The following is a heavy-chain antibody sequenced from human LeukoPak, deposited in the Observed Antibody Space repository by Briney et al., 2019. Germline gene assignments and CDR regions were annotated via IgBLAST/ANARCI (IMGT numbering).Heavy chain of an antibody. V-gene: IGHV1-58*01. J-gene: IGHJ3*02. CDR2: IVVGSGNT. Sequence: SVKVSCKASGFTFTSSAVQWVRQARGQRLEWIGWIVVGSGNTNYAQKFQERVTITRDMSTSTAYMELSSLRSEDTAVYYCAAGWLLPLDAFDMWGQGTMVTVSA. D-gene: IGHD3-22*01. CDR1: GFTFTSSA. CDR3: AAGWLLPLDAFDM.